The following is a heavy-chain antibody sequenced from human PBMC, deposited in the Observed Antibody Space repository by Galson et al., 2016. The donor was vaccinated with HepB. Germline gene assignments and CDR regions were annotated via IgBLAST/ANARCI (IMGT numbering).Heavy chain of an antibody. J-gene: IGHJ4*02. V-gene: IGHV3-48*02. D-gene: IGHD3-3*01. CDR2: ISGTTHIF. CDR1: GFNFSPSS. Sequence: SLRLSCAASGFNFSPSSMNWVRQAPGKGLEWLSYISGTTHIFVSYADSVRGRVTISRDNARNSLYLHLNSLRDEDTAVYYCARGFSWSFENWGQGTLVTVSS. CDR3: ARGFSWSFEN.